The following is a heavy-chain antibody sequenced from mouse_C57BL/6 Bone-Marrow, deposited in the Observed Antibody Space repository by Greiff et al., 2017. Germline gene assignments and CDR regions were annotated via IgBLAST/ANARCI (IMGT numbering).Heavy chain of an antibody. V-gene: IGHV1-39*01. D-gene: IGHD2-4*01. Sequence: EVKLLESGPELVKPGASVKISCKASGYSFTDYNMNWVKQSNGKSLEWIGVINPNYGTTSYNQKFKGKATLTVDQSSSTAYMQLNSLTSEDSEVYYCARGYDYDYAMDYCGQGTSVTVSS. CDR1: GYSFTDYN. CDR3: ARGYDYDYAMDY. CDR2: INPNYGTT. J-gene: IGHJ4*01.